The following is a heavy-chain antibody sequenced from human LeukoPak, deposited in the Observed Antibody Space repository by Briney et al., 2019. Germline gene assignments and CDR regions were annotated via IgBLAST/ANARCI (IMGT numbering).Heavy chain of an antibody. CDR3: ARAIPKYSSSSGATDY. CDR1: GFPLIGVS. J-gene: IGHJ4*02. V-gene: IGHV3-21*01. D-gene: IGHD6-6*01. CDR2: FSSSSSYI. Sequence: GGSLVSSFEAPGFPLIGVSRKGVPQAPGKGLGWASSFSSSSSYIYYAESVKGRFTISRDNAKNSLYLQMNSLGAEDTAVYYCARAIPKYSSSSGATDYWGQGTLVTVSS.